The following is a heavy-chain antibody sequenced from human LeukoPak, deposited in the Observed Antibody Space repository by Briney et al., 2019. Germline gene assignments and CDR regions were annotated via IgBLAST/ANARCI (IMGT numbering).Heavy chain of an antibody. V-gene: IGHV3-21*04. CDR1: GFIFSNYS. Sequence: GGSLRLSCAGSGFIFSNYSMNWVRQAPGKGLEWVSSISSSSNYIYYADSMKGRFTISRDNAKNSLYLQMNSLRAEDTAVYYCARDLRYCSGGNCYSGGLGYMDVWGKGTTVTISS. D-gene: IGHD2-15*01. J-gene: IGHJ6*03. CDR3: ARDLRYCSGGNCYSGGLGYMDV. CDR2: ISSSSNYI.